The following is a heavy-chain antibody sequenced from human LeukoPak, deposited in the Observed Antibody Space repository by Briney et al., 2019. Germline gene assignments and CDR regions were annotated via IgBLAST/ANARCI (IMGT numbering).Heavy chain of an antibody. J-gene: IGHJ4*02. CDR3: VKGETYYDILTAYFL. CDR2: ISAGGGNT. Sequence: GGSLRLSCAASGFSFSSYAMNWVRQAPGKGLEWVSGISAGGGNTYYADSVKGRFTVSRDNFKKTLSLQLNSLRGEDTALYYCVKGETYYDILTAYFLWGQGTLVTVSS. D-gene: IGHD3-9*01. V-gene: IGHV3-23*01. CDR1: GFSFSSYA.